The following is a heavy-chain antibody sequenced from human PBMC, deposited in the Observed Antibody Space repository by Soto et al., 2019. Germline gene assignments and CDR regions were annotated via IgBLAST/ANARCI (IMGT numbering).Heavy chain of an antibody. CDR1: GGSFSGYY. J-gene: IGHJ4*02. CDR2: INHSGST. CDR3: ARTYDFWSGYGVVGY. Sequence: ETLSLTCAVYGGSFSGYYWSWIRQPPGKGLEWIGEINHSGSTNYNPSLKSRVTISVDTSKNQFSLKLSSVTAADTAVYYCARTYDFWSGYGVVGYWGQGTLVTVSS. V-gene: IGHV4-34*01. D-gene: IGHD3-3*01.